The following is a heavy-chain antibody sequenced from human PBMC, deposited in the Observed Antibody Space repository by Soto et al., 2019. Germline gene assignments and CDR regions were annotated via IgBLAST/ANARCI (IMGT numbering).Heavy chain of an antibody. Sequence: PGGSLRLSCAASGFTFSSYSMNWVRQAPGKGLEWVSSISSSSSYIYYADSVKGRFTISRDNAKNSLYLQMNSLRAEDTAVYYCARDLTSGYSGYDSGSYDYWGQGTLVTVSS. CDR1: GFTFSSYS. V-gene: IGHV3-21*01. D-gene: IGHD5-12*01. CDR3: ARDLTSGYSGYDSGSYDY. J-gene: IGHJ4*02. CDR2: ISSSSSYI.